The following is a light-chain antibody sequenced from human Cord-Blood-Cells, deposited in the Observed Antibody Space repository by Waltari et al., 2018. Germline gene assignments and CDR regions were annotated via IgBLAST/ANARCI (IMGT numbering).Light chain of an antibody. CDR1: QGISSY. CDR3: QQYYSYPRT. Sequence: ASRMTQSPSSLSASTGDRVTITCRASQGISSYLAWYQQKPGKAPKLLIYAASTLQSGVPSRFRGSGSWTEFTLTISCLQSEDFATYYCQQYYSYPRTFGQGTKVEIK. J-gene: IGKJ1*01. V-gene: IGKV1-8*01. CDR2: AAS.